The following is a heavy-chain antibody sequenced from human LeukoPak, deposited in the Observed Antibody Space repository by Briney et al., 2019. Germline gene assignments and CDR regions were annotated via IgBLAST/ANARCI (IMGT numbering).Heavy chain of an antibody. CDR3: AYYGSGSYYRPPVDY. CDR1: GGSISSSNW. Sequence: SETLSLTCAVSGGSISSSNWWSWVRQPPGKGLEWIGEIYHSGSTNYNPSLKSRVTISVDKSKNQFSLKLSSVTAADTAVYYCAYYGSGSYYRPPVDYWGQGTLVTVSS. D-gene: IGHD3-10*01. CDR2: IYHSGST. V-gene: IGHV4-4*02. J-gene: IGHJ4*02.